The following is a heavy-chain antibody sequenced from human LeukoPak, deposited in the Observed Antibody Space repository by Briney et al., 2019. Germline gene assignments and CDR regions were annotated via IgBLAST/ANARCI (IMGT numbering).Heavy chain of an antibody. CDR3: AKDAYGGNRRFDY. CDR1: GFTFDDYG. Sequence: GGSLRLSCAASGFTFDDYGMSWVRQAPGKGLEWVSGINWNGGSTGHADSVKGRFTISRDNAKNSLYLQMNSLRAEDTAVYYCAKDAYGGNRRFDYWGQGTLVTVSS. D-gene: IGHD4-23*01. CDR2: INWNGGST. V-gene: IGHV3-20*04. J-gene: IGHJ4*02.